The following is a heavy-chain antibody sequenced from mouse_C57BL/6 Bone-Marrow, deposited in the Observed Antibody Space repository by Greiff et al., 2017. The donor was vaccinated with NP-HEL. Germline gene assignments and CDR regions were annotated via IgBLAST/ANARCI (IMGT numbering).Heavy chain of an antibody. CDR3: ATPDGYPFAY. CDR1: GYSFTGYY. D-gene: IGHD2-3*01. J-gene: IGHJ3*01. CDR2: INPSTGGT. Sequence: EMKLVESGPELVKPGASVKISCKASGYSFTGYYMNWVKQSPEKSLEWIGEINPSTGGTTYNQKFKAKATLTVDKSSSTAYMQLKSLTSEDSAVYYCATPDGYPFAYWGQGTLVTVSA. V-gene: IGHV1-42*01.